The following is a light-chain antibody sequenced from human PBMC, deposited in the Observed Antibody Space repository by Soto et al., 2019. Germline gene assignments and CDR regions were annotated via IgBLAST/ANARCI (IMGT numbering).Light chain of an antibody. J-gene: IGLJ2*01. CDR3: QSYDSSLTVV. Sequence: QSVLTQPPSVSGAPGQRVTISCTGSSSNIGAGYVVHWYQQYPGTTPKFLIYGNTNRPSGVPGRFSASKSGTSASLDITGLQAEDDAEYFCQSYDSSLTVVFGGGTKLTVL. CDR1: SSNIGAGYV. CDR2: GNT. V-gene: IGLV1-40*01.